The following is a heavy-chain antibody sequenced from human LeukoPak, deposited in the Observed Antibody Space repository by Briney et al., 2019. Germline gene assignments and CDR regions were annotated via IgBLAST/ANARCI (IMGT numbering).Heavy chain of an antibody. J-gene: IGHJ5*02. CDR1: GYTFSGYY. CDR2: INPNSGGT. CDR3: ARLGSIFVVVPAATMSYP. D-gene: IGHD2-2*01. Sequence: RASVKVSCKASGYTFSGYYMHWVRQAPGQGLEWMGRINPNSGGTNYAQKFQGRVTMTRDTSISTAYMELSSLRSDDTAVYYCARLGSIFVVVPAATMSYPCGQGTLVTVSS. V-gene: IGHV1-2*06.